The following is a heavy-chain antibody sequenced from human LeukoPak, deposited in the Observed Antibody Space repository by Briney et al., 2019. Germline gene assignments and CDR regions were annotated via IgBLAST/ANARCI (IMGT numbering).Heavy chain of an antibody. V-gene: IGHV3-23*01. Sequence: GGPLRLSCAASGITFRSDVMSWVRQAPGKGLEWVSGISGSGDSTYYADSVEGRFTISRDNSKNTLYLQMNSLRAEDTAVYYCAKGNRVAAAGYYYYGMDVWGQGTTVTVSS. D-gene: IGHD6-13*01. CDR1: GITFRSDV. CDR3: AKGNRVAAAGYYYYGMDV. J-gene: IGHJ6*02. CDR2: ISGSGDST.